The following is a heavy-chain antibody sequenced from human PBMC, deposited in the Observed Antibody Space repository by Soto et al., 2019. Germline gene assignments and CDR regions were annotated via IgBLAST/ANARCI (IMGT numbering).Heavy chain of an antibody. V-gene: IGHV3-30*15. CDR2: ISYDGSNK. Sequence: GGSLRLSCAASGFTFSSYALHWVRQAPGKGLERVAVISYDGSNKYYADSVKGRFNISRDNSKNTLYLQMSRLRAEDTAVYYCVKEGYFYDSSGYYYGWFDPWGQGTLVTVSS. CDR1: GFTFSSYA. CDR3: VKEGYFYDSSGYYYGWFDP. J-gene: IGHJ5*02. D-gene: IGHD3-22*01.